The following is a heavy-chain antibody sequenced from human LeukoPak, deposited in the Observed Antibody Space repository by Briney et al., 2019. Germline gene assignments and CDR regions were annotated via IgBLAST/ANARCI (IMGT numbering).Heavy chain of an antibody. Sequence: GGSLRLSCAASGFTFSSYWMSWVRQAPGKGLEWVANIKQDGSEKYYVDSVKGRFTISRDNAKNSLYLQMNSLRAEDTAVYYCARVIRGYDWGGAFDIWGQGTMVTVSS. D-gene: IGHD5-12*01. V-gene: IGHV3-7*01. CDR3: ARVIRGYDWGGAFDI. CDR1: GFTFSSYW. CDR2: IKQDGSEK. J-gene: IGHJ3*02.